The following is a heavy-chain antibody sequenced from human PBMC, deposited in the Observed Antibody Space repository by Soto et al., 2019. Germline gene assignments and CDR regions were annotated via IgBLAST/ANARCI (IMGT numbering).Heavy chain of an antibody. Sequence: QVQLQQWGAGLLKPSETLSLTCAVYGGSFSGYYWSWIRQPPGKGLEWIGEINHSGSTNYNPSLKSRVTISVDTSKNQFSLKLSSVTAADTAVHYCARVHAQKSQWLVPRGRFDPWGQGTLVTVSS. D-gene: IGHD6-19*01. CDR1: GGSFSGYY. CDR2: INHSGST. J-gene: IGHJ5*02. V-gene: IGHV4-34*01. CDR3: ARVHAQKSQWLVPRGRFDP.